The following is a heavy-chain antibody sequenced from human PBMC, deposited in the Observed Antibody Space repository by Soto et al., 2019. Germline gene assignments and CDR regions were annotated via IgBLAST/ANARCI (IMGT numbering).Heavy chain of an antibody. V-gene: IGHV1-46*01. CDR1: GYTFTSYY. Sequence: GASVKVSCKASGYTFTSYYMHWVRQAPGQGLEWMGIINPSGGSTSYAQKFQGRVTMTRDTSTSTVYMELSSLRSEDTAVYYCAREDGEMATNYYYYGMDVWGQGTTVTVS. CDR3: AREDGEMATNYYYYGMDV. CDR2: INPSGGST. D-gene: IGHD5-12*01. J-gene: IGHJ6*02.